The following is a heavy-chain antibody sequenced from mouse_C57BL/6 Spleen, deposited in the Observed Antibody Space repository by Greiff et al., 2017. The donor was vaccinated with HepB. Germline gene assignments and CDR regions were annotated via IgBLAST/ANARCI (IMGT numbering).Heavy chain of an antibody. CDR3: TRGVVATDYYAMDY. J-gene: IGHJ4*01. CDR2: IDPENGDT. D-gene: IGHD1-1*01. Sequence: EVKLQESGAELVRPGASVKLSCTASGFNIKDDYMHWVKQRPEQGLEWIGWIDPENGDTEYASKFQGKATITADTSSNTAYLQLSSLTSEDTAVYYCTRGVVATDYYAMDYWGQGTSVTVSS. V-gene: IGHV14-4*01. CDR1: GFNIKDDY.